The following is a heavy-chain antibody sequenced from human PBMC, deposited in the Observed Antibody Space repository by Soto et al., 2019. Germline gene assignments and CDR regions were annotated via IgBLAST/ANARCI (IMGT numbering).Heavy chain of an antibody. J-gene: IGHJ6*02. CDR2: ISYDGSNK. CDR3: AKDRTSTRCSSTSCYTSYYYGMDV. D-gene: IGHD2-2*02. CDR1: GFTFSSYG. Sequence: QVQLVESGGGVVQPGRSLRLSCAASGFTFSSYGMHWVRQAPGKGLEWVAVISYDGSNKYYADSVKGRFTISRDNSKNTLYLQMTSLRAEDTAVYYCAKDRTSTRCSSTSCYTSYYYGMDVWGQGTTGTVSS. V-gene: IGHV3-30*18.